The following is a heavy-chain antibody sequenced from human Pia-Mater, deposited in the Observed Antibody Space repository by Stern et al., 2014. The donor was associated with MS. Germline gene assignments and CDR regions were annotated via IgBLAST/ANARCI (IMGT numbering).Heavy chain of an antibody. Sequence: EVQLVESGGGLVEPGGSLRLSCAASGFNFRTFTMSWVRQAPGQGLECVSSISSSNSYTYYADSGKGRFTISRDNAKTSLYLQMDSLRAEDTAVYYCVRDRGLATVTSYFDYWGQGILVTVSS. CDR3: VRDRGLATVTSYFDY. CDR2: ISSSNSYT. J-gene: IGHJ4*02. D-gene: IGHD4-17*01. CDR1: GFNFRTFT. V-gene: IGHV3-21*01.